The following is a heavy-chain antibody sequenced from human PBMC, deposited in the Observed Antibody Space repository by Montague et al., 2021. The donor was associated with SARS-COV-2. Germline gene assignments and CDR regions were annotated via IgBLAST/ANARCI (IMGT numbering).Heavy chain of an antibody. J-gene: IGHJ6*02. Sequence: SLRLSCAGSGFTFSSYSMTWVRQAPGKGLEWVSTMSGSGVRRDYADSVKGRFTISRDSSKNTLYLQMNSLRVEDTAVYYCAKDTATIRIAVALMDVWGQGTTVIVSS. CDR2: MSGSGVRR. D-gene: IGHD6-19*01. CDR1: GFTFSSYS. CDR3: AKDTATIRIAVALMDV. V-gene: IGHV3-23*01.